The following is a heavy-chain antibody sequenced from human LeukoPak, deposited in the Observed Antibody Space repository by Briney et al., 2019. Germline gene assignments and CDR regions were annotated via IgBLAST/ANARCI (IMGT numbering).Heavy chain of an antibody. D-gene: IGHD3-10*01. CDR2: IYYSGST. Sequence: SETLSLTCTVSGGSISSSSYYWGWIRQPPGKGLEWIGSIYYSGSTYYNPSLKSRVTISVDTSKNQFSLKLSSVTAADTAVYYCARGAPRDLDYWGQGTLVTVSS. V-gene: IGHV4-39*07. CDR1: GGSISSSSYY. CDR3: ARGAPRDLDY. J-gene: IGHJ4*02.